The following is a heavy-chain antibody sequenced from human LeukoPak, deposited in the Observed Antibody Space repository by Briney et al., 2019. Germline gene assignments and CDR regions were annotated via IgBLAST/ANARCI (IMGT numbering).Heavy chain of an antibody. CDR2: VYTSGST. CDR3: ARYCSSTSCYRWFDP. Sequence: PSETLSLTCTVSGGSISSYYWSWIRQPPGKGLEWIGYVYTSGSTNYNPSLKSRVTISVDTSKNQFSLKLSSVTAADTAVYYCARYCSSTSCYRWFDPWGQGTLVTVSS. CDR1: GGSISSYY. V-gene: IGHV4-4*09. D-gene: IGHD2-2*02. J-gene: IGHJ5*02.